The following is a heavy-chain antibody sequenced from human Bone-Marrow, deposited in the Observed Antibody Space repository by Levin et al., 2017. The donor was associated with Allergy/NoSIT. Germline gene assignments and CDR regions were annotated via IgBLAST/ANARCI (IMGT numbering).Heavy chain of an antibody. D-gene: IGHD3-3*02. CDR2: ISGSGGST. V-gene: IGHV3-23*01. J-gene: IGHJ6*02. CDR1: GFTFSSYA. Sequence: GGSLRLSCAASGFTFSSYAMSWVRQAPGKGLEWVSAISGSGGSTYYADSVKGRFTISRDNSKNTLYLQMNSLRAEDTAVYYCAKRAILEWLSRSLLYYYDGMDVWGQGTTVTVSS. CDR3: AKRAILEWLSRSLLYYYDGMDV.